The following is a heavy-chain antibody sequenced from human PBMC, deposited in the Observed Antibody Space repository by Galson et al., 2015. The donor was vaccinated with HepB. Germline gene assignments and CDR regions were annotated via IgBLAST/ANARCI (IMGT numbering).Heavy chain of an antibody. V-gene: IGHV3-48*04. J-gene: IGHJ6*02. Sequence: SLRLSCAASGFTFSSYRMNWVRQAPGGGLEWVSYISSGSGTIYYADSVKGRFIISRDNPKNSLFLDMNSLRAEDTAIYYCARVRDKNYYDMDVWGRGTTVTVSS. CDR2: ISSGSGTI. D-gene: IGHD3-10*01. CDR3: ARVRDKNYYDMDV. CDR1: GFTFSSYR.